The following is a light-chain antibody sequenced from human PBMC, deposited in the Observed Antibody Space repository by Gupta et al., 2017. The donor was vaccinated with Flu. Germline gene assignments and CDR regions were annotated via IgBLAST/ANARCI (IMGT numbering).Light chain of an antibody. Sequence: ILLPPSPATLSLSPGERATLSCRASQSVSRYLAWYQHKPGQAPRLLIFDASNRATGVPARFSGSGSGTDFTLTISSLEPEDFAVYYCQHRSNWPLTFGGGTKVEIK. CDR3: QHRSNWPLT. V-gene: IGKV3-11*01. J-gene: IGKJ4*01. CDR2: DAS. CDR1: QSVSRY.